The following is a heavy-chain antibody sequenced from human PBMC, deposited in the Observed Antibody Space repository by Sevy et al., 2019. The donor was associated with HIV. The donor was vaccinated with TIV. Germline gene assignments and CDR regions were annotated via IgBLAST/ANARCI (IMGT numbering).Heavy chain of an antibody. CDR2: ISKSSSYI. CDR1: GSSFESFA. J-gene: IGHJ6*02. V-gene: IGHV3-21*04. Sequence: GGSLRLSCAASGSSFESFAMNWVRQAPGKGLEWVAYISKSSSYIYYADSVKGRFTISRDNAKNSLFLQTNSLGAEDTAIYYCTRGSGIDYYEKGMDLWGQGTTVTVSS. CDR3: TRGSGIDYYEKGMDL. D-gene: IGHD3-10*01.